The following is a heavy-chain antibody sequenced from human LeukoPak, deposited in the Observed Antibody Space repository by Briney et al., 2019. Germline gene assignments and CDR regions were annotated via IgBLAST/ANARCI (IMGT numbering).Heavy chain of an antibody. CDR1: GFTFSSYS. J-gene: IGHJ6*02. D-gene: IGHD2-2*02. V-gene: IGHV3-21*01. CDR2: ISSSSSYI. CDR3: ATTKDIVVVRAAIGYYYGMDV. Sequence: GGSLRLSCAASGFTFSSYSMNWVRQAPGKGLEWVSSISSSSSYIYYADSVKGRFTISRDNAKNSLYLQMNRLRAEDTAVYYCATTKDIVVVRAAIGYYYGMDVWGQGTTVTVSS.